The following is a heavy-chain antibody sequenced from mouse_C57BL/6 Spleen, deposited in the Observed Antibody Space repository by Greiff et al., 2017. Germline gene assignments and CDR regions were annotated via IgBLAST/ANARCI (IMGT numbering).Heavy chain of an antibody. CDR1: GYTFTSYW. J-gene: IGHJ4*01. CDR2: IYPGSGST. D-gene: IGHD3-2*02. Sequence: VQLQQPGAELVKPGASVKMSCKASGYTFTSYWITWVKQRPGQGLEWIGDIYPGSGSTNYNEKFKSKATLTEDTSSSTAYMQLSSLTSEDSAVYYCARQQTNAPDSSGYLYYAMDYWGQGTSVTVSS. CDR3: ARQQTNAPDSSGYLYYAMDY. V-gene: IGHV1-55*01.